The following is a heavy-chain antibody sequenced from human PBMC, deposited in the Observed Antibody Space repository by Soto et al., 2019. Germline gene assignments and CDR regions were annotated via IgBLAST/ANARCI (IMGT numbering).Heavy chain of an antibody. CDR2: ISGSGGST. CDR3: AKDLVGASADYSSPNY. D-gene: IGHD4-4*01. Sequence: GGSLRLSCAASGFTFSSYAMSWVRQAPGKGLEWVSAISGSGGSTYYADSVKGRFTISRDNSKNTLYLQMNSLRAEDTAVYYCAKDLVGASADYSSPNYWGQGTLVTVSS. V-gene: IGHV3-23*01. CDR1: GFTFSSYA. J-gene: IGHJ4*02.